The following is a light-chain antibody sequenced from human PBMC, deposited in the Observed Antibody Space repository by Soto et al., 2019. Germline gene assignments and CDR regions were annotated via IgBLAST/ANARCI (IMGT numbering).Light chain of an antibody. Sequence: QSVLTQPRSVSGSPGQSVAISCTGTSSDVGGYNYVSWYQQHPGKAPKLMIYDVNKRPSGVPDRFSGSKSGNTASLTISGLQAEDEADYYCCSYAGGYTIDVFATATKVIVL. CDR3: CSYAGGYTIDV. CDR1: SSDVGGYNY. V-gene: IGLV2-11*01. CDR2: DVN. J-gene: IGLJ1*01.